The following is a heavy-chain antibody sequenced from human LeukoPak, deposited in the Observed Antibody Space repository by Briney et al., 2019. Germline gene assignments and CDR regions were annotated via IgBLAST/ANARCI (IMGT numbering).Heavy chain of an antibody. D-gene: IGHD1/OR15-1a*01. J-gene: IGHJ4*02. V-gene: IGHV1-24*01. CDR3: ARTKSTSGRRDFDY. CDR2: FDPEDGET. Sequence: ASVKVSCKVSGYTLTELSMHWVRQAPGKGLEWMGGFDPEDGETIYAQKFQGRVTMTEDTSTDTAYMELSSLRSEDTAVYYCARTKSTSGRRDFDYWGQGTLVTVSS. CDR1: GYTLTELS.